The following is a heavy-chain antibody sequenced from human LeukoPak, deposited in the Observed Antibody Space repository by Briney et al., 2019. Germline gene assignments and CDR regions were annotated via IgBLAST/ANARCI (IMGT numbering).Heavy chain of an antibody. J-gene: IGHJ3*02. V-gene: IGHV4-59*01. D-gene: IGHD2/OR15-2a*01. Sequence: PSETLSLTCTVSGGSISSYYWSWIRQPPGKGLEWIGYIYYSGSTNYNPSLKSRVTISVDTSKNQFSLKLCSVTAADTAVYYCARDARVIGAFDIWGQGTMVTVSS. CDR3: ARDARVIGAFDI. CDR1: GGSISSYY. CDR2: IYYSGST.